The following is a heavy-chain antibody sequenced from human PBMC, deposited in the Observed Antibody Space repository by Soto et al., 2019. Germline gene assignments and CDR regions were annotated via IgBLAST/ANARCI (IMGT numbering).Heavy chain of an antibody. J-gene: IGHJ4*02. V-gene: IGHV3-73*01. CDR3: TRIDCSGGSCYSNFDY. Sequence: EVQLVESGGGLVQPGGSLKLSCAASGFTFSGSAMHWVRQASGKGLEWVGRIRSKANNYATGYAASVRGRFTISRDDSKSTGYLQMNSLKTEDTAMYYCTRIDCSGGSCYSNFDYWGQGTLVTVCS. CDR2: IRSKANNYAT. CDR1: GFTFSGSA. D-gene: IGHD2-15*01.